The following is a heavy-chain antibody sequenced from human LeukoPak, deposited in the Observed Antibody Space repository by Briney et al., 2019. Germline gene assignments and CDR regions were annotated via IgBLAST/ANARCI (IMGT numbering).Heavy chain of an antibody. CDR1: GGSISSYY. CDR3: AVIVVVVAATSIDY. J-gene: IGHJ4*02. V-gene: IGHV4-59*12. CDR2: IYYSGST. Sequence: SETLSLTCTVSGGSISSYYWSWIRQPPGKGLEWIGYIYYSGSTNYNPSLKSRVTISVDTSKNQFSLKLSSVTAADTAVYYCAVIVVVVAATSIDYWGQGTLVTVSS. D-gene: IGHD2-15*01.